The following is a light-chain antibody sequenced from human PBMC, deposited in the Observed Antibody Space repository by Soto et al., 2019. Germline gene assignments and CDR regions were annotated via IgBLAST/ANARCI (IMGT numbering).Light chain of an antibody. CDR3: QTWGTGIHV. Sequence: QTVVTQSPSASASLGASVKLTCTLSSGHSSYAIAWHQQQPKKGPRYLMKLNSDGSHSKGDGIPDRFSGSSSGAERYLIISSLQSEDEADYYCQTWGTGIHVFGTGTKVTVL. V-gene: IGLV4-69*01. J-gene: IGLJ1*01. CDR1: SGHSSYA. CDR2: LNSDGSH.